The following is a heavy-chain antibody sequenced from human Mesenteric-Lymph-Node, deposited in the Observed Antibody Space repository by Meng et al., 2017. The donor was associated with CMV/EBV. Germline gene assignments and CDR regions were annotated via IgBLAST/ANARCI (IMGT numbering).Heavy chain of an antibody. CDR2: ISSSSSTI. D-gene: IGHD5-24*01. J-gene: IGHJ4*02. Sequence: GGSLRLSCAASGFTFSSYSMNWVRQAPGKGLEWVSYISSSSSTIYYADSVKGRFTISRDNAKNSLYLQMNSLRAEDTAVYYCAREGEMATFRGDYWGRGTLVTVSS. CDR3: AREGEMATFRGDY. V-gene: IGHV3-48*04. CDR1: GFTFSSYS.